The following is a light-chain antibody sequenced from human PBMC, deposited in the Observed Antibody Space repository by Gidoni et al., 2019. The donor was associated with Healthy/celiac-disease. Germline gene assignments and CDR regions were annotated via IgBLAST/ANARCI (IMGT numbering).Light chain of an antibody. CDR2: DPS. CDR3: LLSYSGADVV. J-gene: IGLJ2*01. CDR1: TGAVTSGHY. Sequence: QAVVTQEPSLTVSPGGTVTLTCGSSTGAVTSGHYPYWFQQKPGQAPRTLIYDPSNNPSWTPARFSGSLLGGKAALTLSGAQPEDEAEYYCLLSYSGADVVFGGGTKLTVL. V-gene: IGLV7-46*01.